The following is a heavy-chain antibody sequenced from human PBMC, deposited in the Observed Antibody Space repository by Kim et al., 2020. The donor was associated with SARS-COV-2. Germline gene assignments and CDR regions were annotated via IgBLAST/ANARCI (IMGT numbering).Heavy chain of an antibody. CDR3: AKDLRPLDD. Sequence: GGSLRLSCAASGFTFSSYSMSWVRQAPGKGLEWVSVIYSGGSSTYYADSVKGRFTISRDNSKNTLYLQMNSLRAEDTAVYYCAKDLRPLDDWGQGTLVTV. CDR1: GFTFSSYS. V-gene: IGHV3-23*03. CDR2: IYSGGSST. J-gene: IGHJ4*02.